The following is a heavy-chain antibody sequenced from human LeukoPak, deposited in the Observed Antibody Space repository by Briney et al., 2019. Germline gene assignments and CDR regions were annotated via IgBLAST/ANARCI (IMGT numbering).Heavy chain of an antibody. J-gene: IGHJ1*01. Sequence: SVKVSCKASGGTFSNYAISWVRQAPGQGLEWMGGIIPLFGTANYAQKFQGRVTITADETTSTAYMELSSLRSEDTAVYYCARDSSEFRSLIPHWGQGTLVTVSS. CDR2: IIPLFGTA. V-gene: IGHV1-69*13. D-gene: IGHD2-21*01. CDR1: GGTFSNYA. CDR3: ARDSSEFRSLIPH.